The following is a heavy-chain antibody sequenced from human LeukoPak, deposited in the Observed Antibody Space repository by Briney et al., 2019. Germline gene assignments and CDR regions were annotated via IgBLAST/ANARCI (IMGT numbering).Heavy chain of an antibody. CDR2: ISSDGSST. CDR3: ATSRTFDY. V-gene: IGHV3-74*01. Sequence: GGSLRHSCEVSGFTFSSYWMHWVRQAPGKGLVWVSRISSDGSSTSYADSVKGRFTISRDNAKNTLFLQMNSLRSEDTAVYYCATSRTFDYWGQGTLVTVSS. J-gene: IGHJ4*02. CDR1: GFTFSSYW.